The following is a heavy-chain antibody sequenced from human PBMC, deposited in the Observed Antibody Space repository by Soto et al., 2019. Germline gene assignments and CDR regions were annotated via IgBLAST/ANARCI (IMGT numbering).Heavy chain of an antibody. CDR3: ARALDYSNGWFDP. V-gene: IGHV4-61*01. CDR1: GGSVSSGSYY. CDR2: IYYSGST. D-gene: IGHD4-4*01. J-gene: IGHJ5*02. Sequence: SETLSLTCTVSGGSVSSGSYYWSWIRQPPGKGLEWIGYIYYSGSTNYNPSLKSRVTLSVDTSKNQFSLKLSSVTAADTAVYYCARALDYSNGWFDPWGQGTLVTVSS.